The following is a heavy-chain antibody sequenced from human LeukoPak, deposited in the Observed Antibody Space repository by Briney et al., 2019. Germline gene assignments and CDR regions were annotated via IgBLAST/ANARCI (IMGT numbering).Heavy chain of an antibody. V-gene: IGHV4-34*01. CDR3: ARRRSSSWYIWFDP. J-gene: IGHJ5*02. CDR2: INHSGST. D-gene: IGHD6-13*01. CDR1: GGSFSGYY. Sequence: SETLSLTCAVYGGSFSGYYWSWIRQPPGKGLEWIGEINHSGSTNYNPSLKSRVTISVDTSKNQLSLKLSSVTAADTAVYYCARRRSSSWYIWFDPWGQGTLVTVSS.